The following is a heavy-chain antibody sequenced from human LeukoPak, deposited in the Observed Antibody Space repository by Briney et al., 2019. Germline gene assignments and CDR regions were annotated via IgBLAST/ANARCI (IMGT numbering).Heavy chain of an antibody. D-gene: IGHD2-15*01. V-gene: IGHV3-48*04. J-gene: IGHJ6*04. CDR1: GFTFSGYS. CDR3: AREGCSGGSCYPGGVYYGMDV. Sequence: GGSLRLSCAASGFTFSGYSMNWVRRAPGKGLEWVSYISSSGSTIYYADSVKGRFTISRDNAKNSLYLQMNSLRAEDTAVYYCAREGCSGGSCYPGGVYYGMDVWGNGPAVTVSS. CDR2: ISSSGSTI.